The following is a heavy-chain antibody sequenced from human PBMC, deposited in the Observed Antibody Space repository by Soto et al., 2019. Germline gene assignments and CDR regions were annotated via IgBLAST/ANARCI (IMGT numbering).Heavy chain of an antibody. Sequence: VXSVKVSCKASAYTFTSFGITWLRQAPGQGLEWMGWISTKYGNTNYAQKFQGRVTMTTETSTSTAYMDLRNLKSDDTAVYYCARAAADRRSLGPWGQGALVTFSS. V-gene: IGHV1-18*04. J-gene: IGHJ5*02. CDR1: AYTFTSFG. CDR3: ARAAADRRSLGP. CDR2: ISTKYGNT. D-gene: IGHD6-13*01.